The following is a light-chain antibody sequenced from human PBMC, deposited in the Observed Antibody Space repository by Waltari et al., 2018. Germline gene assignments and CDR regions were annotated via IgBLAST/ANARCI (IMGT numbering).Light chain of an antibody. Sequence: EILMTQSPATLSVSPGERATLSCRASQSIASNLAWYQQRPDQPPRLLIFDASTRATGVPARFSGSGSGTECTLTIRTLQSEDSAVYYCQQYNVWPPITFGQGTRLEIK. CDR2: DAS. CDR1: QSIASN. J-gene: IGKJ5*01. CDR3: QQYNVWPPIT. V-gene: IGKV3-15*01.